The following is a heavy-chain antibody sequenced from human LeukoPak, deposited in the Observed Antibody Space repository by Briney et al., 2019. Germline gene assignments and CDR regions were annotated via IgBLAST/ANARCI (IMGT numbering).Heavy chain of an antibody. V-gene: IGHV3-30-3*01. J-gene: IGHJ3*02. D-gene: IGHD5-24*01. CDR3: AREAPRDGYNPGAFDI. Sequence: DGSNKYYADSVKGRFTISRDNSKNTLYLQMNSLRAEDTAVYYCAREAPRDGYNPGAFDIWGQGTMVTVSS. CDR2: DGSNK.